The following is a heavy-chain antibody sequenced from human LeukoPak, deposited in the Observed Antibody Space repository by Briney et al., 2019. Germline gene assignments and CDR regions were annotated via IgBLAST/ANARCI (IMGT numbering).Heavy chain of an antibody. V-gene: IGHV1-2*02. D-gene: IGHD3-10*01. J-gene: IGHJ6*02. Sequence: ASVKVSCKASGYTFTGYYMHWVRQAPGQGLEWMGWINLNSGGTNYAQKFQGRVTMTRDTSISTAYMELSRLRSDDTAVYYCASGQQWFGEVGMDVWGQGTTVTVSS. CDR2: INLNSGGT. CDR1: GYTFTGYY. CDR3: ASGQQWFGEVGMDV.